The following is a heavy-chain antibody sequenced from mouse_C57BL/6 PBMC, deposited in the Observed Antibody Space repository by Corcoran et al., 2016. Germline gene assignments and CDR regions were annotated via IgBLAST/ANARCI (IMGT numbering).Heavy chain of an antibody. Sequence: EVQLQQSGPELVKPGASVKISCKASGYTFTDYYMNWVKQSHGKSLEWIGDINPNNGGTSYNQKFKGNATLTVDKSSSTAYMELRSLTSEDSAVYYCARLHYYGSRHLDYWGQGTTLTVSS. CDR3: ARLHYYGSRHLDY. V-gene: IGHV1-26*01. CDR2: INPNNGGT. D-gene: IGHD1-1*01. CDR1: GYTFTDYY. J-gene: IGHJ2*01.